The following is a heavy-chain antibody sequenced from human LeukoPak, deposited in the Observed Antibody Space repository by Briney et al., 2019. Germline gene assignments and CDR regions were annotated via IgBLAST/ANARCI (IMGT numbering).Heavy chain of an antibody. Sequence: GGSLRLSCAASGFTFSSYAVSWVRQAPGKGLEWVSTISGSGDSTHYADSVKGRFTISRDNSENTLYLQMNSLRAEDTALYYCAKDRRIAAAGTNYFDYWGQGTLVTVSS. CDR2: ISGSGDST. CDR1: GFTFSSYA. V-gene: IGHV3-23*01. CDR3: AKDRRIAAAGTNYFDY. J-gene: IGHJ4*02. D-gene: IGHD6-13*01.